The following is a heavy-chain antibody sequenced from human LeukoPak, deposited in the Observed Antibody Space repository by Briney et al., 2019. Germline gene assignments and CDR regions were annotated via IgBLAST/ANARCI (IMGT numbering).Heavy chain of an antibody. D-gene: IGHD7-27*01. J-gene: IGHJ2*01. CDR3: AREPGDREGPVYWYFDL. CDR2: TYYRSKWYN. V-gene: IGHV6-1*01. Sequence: SQTLSLTCAISGDSVSSNSAAWNWLRQSPSRGLEWLGRTYYRSKWYNDYAVSVKSRIPINPDTSKNQFSLQLNSVTPEDTAVYYCAREPGDREGPVYWYFDLWGRGTLVTVSS. CDR1: GDSVSSNSAA.